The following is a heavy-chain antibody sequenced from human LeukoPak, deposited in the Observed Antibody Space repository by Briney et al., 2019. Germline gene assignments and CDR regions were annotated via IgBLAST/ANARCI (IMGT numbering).Heavy chain of an antibody. CDR2: FYNSGRS. CDR3: TRGAGWLIDY. CDR1: DDSISGYY. D-gene: IGHD3-16*01. V-gene: IGHV4-59*01. Sequence: SETLSLTCTVSDDSISGYYRGWIRQPPGKGLEWIGYFYNSGRSTYNPSLKSRVTISADTSKNHFSLKLNSVTTADTAVYYCTRGAGWLIDYWGQGILVTVSS. J-gene: IGHJ4*02.